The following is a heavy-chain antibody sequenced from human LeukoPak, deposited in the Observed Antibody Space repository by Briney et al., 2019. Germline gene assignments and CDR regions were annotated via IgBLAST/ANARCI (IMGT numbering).Heavy chain of an antibody. Sequence: SVKVSCKASGGTFSSYAISWVRQAPGEELEWKGGIIPIVATANYAQKFQGRVTITADESTSTAYMELSSLRSEDTAVYYCARGASSWQNLLPPHPDYYCYYGMDVWGQGTTVTVSS. D-gene: IGHD2-15*01. CDR2: IIPIVATA. CDR1: GGTFSSYA. CDR3: ARGASSWQNLLPPHPDYYCYYGMDV. J-gene: IGHJ6*02. V-gene: IGHV1-69*01.